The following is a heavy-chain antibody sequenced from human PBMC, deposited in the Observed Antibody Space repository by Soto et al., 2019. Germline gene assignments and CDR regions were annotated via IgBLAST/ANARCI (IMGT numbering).Heavy chain of an antibody. CDR2: IWWDGSNT. Sequence: GASLRLSCAASGFAFNYYGMHWVRQAPGKGLEWLTIIWWDGSNTHYADSVKGRFTISRDNSKNTVYLQMNSLRAEDTAVYYCARGDPATMEGALDHWGQGTLVTVSS. V-gene: IGHV3-33*01. J-gene: IGHJ4*02. CDR1: GFAFNYYG. CDR3: ARGDPATMEGALDH. D-gene: IGHD3-10*01.